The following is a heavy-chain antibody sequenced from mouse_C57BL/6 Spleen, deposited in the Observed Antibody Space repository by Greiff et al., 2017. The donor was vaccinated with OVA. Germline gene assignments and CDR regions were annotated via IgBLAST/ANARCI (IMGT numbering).Heavy chain of an antibody. D-gene: IGHD1-1*01. CDR2: IDPSDSYT. CDR3: ARGGYYGSSLYYAMDY. J-gene: IGHJ4*01. Sequence: QVQLQQPGAELVMPGASVKLSCKASGYTFTSYWMHWVKQRPGQGLEWIGEIDPSDSYTNYNQKLKGKSTLTVDKSSSTAYMQLSSLTSEDSAVYYCARGGYYGSSLYYAMDYWGQGTSVTVSS. CDR1: GYTFTSYW. V-gene: IGHV1-69*01.